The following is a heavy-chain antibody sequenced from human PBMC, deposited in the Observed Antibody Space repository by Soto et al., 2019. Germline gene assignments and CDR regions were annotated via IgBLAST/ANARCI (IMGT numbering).Heavy chain of an antibody. V-gene: IGHV3-30-3*01. CDR2: ISYDGSNK. J-gene: IGHJ4*02. D-gene: IGHD5-12*01. CDR1: GFTFSSYA. CDR3: ARFEVGWLY. Sequence: QVRLVESGGGVVQPGRSLRLSCAASGFTFSSYAMHWVRQAPGKGLEWVAVISYDGSNKYYADSVKGRFTISRDNSKNTLYLQMNSLRAEDTAVYYCARFEVGWLYWGQGTLVTVSS.